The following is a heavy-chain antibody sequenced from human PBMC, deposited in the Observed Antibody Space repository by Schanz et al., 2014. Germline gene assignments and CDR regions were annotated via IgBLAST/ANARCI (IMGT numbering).Heavy chain of an antibody. D-gene: IGHD4-17*01. Sequence: QLQLQESGSGLVEPSQTLSLTCGVSGGSISSGGYYWSWIRQHPGKGLEWIGFISYSGSTYYNPSLKSRVTISVDTSKNQFSLNLSSATAADTAVYYCARDRGHGDLPGDIWGQGTMVTVSS. CDR2: ISYSGST. CDR1: GGSISSGGYY. CDR3: ARDRGHGDLPGDI. V-gene: IGHV4-31*11. J-gene: IGHJ3*02.